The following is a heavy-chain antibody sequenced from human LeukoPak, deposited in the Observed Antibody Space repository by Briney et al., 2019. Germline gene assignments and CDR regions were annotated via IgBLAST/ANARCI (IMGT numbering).Heavy chain of an antibody. Sequence: GGSLRLSCAASGFTVSSNYMSWVRQAPGKGLEWVSVIYSGGSTYYADSVKGRFTISRDSSKNTLYLQMNSLRAEDTAVYYCARGIWFGELSTFDYWGQGTLVTVSS. V-gene: IGHV3-53*01. D-gene: IGHD3-10*01. J-gene: IGHJ4*02. CDR2: IYSGGST. CDR3: ARGIWFGELSTFDY. CDR1: GFTVSSNY.